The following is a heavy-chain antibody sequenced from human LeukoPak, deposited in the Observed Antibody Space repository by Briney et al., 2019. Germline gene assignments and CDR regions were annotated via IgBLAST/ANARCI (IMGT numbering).Heavy chain of an antibody. J-gene: IGHJ6*02. V-gene: IGHV4-61*01. CDR1: GGSVSSGSYH. CDR3: AREGGYDFDGGSYRHGMDV. Sequence: PSETLSLTCTVSGGSVSSGSYHWSWIRQPPGKGLEWIGKIYYSGSANYNPSLKSRVTISVDRSKNQFPLKLSSVTAADTALYYCAREGGYDFDGGSYRHGMDVWGQGTTVTVSS. CDR2: IYYSGSA. D-gene: IGHD5-12*01.